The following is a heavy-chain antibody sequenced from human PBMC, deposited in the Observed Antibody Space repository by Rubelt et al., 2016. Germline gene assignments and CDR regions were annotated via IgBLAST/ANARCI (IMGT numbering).Heavy chain of an antibody. CDR3: ASHIDGYGYY. J-gene: IGHJ4*02. CDR1: GGSISSSSYY. Sequence: QLQLQESGPGLVKPSETLSLTCTVSGGSISSSSYYWGWIRQPPGKGLEWIGSIYYSGSTYYNPSLKSRVTISVDTAKNQFSLKWSSVPAADTAVYYCASHIDGYGYYWGQGTLVTVSS. D-gene: IGHD5-24*01. CDR2: IYYSGST. V-gene: IGHV4-39*01.